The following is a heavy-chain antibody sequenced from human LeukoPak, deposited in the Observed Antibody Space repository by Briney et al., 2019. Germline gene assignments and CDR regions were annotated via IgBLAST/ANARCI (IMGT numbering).Heavy chain of an antibody. J-gene: IGHJ3*02. CDR3: ARDRGVVTATYDAFDI. CDR1: GCSISSYY. Sequence: SETLSLTCTVSGCSISSYYWSWIRQPPGKGLEWIGYIYYSGSTNYNPSLKSRVTISVDTSKNQFSLKLSSVTAADTAVYYCARDRGVVTATYDAFDIWGQGTMVTVSS. CDR2: IYYSGST. V-gene: IGHV4-59*01. D-gene: IGHD2-21*02.